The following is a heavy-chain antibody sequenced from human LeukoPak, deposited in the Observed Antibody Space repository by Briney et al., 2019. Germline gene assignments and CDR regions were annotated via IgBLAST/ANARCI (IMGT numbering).Heavy chain of an antibody. Sequence: PSETLSLTCTVSGGSISSSSYYWGWIRQPPGKGLEWIGSIYYSGSTYYNPSLKSRVTISVDTSKNQFSLKLSSVTAADTAVYYCAREGYSSGSNWFDPWGQGTLVTVSS. CDR1: GGSISSSSYY. V-gene: IGHV4-39*07. CDR3: AREGYSSGSNWFDP. D-gene: IGHD6-19*01. CDR2: IYYSGST. J-gene: IGHJ5*02.